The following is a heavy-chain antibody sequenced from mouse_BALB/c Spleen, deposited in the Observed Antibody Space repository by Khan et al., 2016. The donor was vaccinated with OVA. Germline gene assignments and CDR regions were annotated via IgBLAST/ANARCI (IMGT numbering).Heavy chain of an antibody. J-gene: IGHJ4*01. CDR1: GDSITSGF. CDR3: ARAYGSWAMDY. V-gene: IGHV3-8*02. D-gene: IGHD1-1*01. Sequence: EVQLQESGPSLVKPSQTLSLTCSVTGDSITSGFWNWIRKFPGNKFEYLGYITYSGKTYYNPSLKSRISITRDKSKSQYYLQLNSVTTEDTATYYCARAYGSWAMDYWGQGTSVTVSS. CDR2: ITYSGKT.